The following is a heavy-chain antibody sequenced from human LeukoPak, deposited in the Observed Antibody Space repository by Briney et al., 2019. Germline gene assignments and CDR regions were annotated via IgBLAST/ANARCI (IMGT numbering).Heavy chain of an antibody. V-gene: IGHV3-7*05. J-gene: IGHJ4*02. CDR2: IKEDGSEK. CDR3: AREIGSAARGR. D-gene: IGHD6-13*01. Sequence: SGGSLRLSCAASGFTFSSNWMSWVRQAPGKGLEWVANIKEDGSEKYYVDSVKGRFTISRDNAKSSVYLQMNSLRAEDTAVYYCAREIGSAARGRWGQGTLVTVSS. CDR1: GFTFSSNW.